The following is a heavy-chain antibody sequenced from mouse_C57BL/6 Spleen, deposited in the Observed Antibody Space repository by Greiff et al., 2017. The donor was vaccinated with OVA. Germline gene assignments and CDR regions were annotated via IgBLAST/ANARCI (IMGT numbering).Heavy chain of an antibody. CDR1: GFTFSSYG. V-gene: IGHV5-6*01. CDR3: ARHPYDSTYAMDY. Sequence: EVQLQESGGDLVKPGGSLKLSCAASGFTFSSYGMSWVRQTPDKRLEWVATISSGGSYTYYPDSVKGRFTISRDNAKNTLYLQMSSLKSEDTAMYYCARHPYDSTYAMDYWGQGTSVTVSS. J-gene: IGHJ4*01. D-gene: IGHD2-5*01. CDR2: ISSGGSYT.